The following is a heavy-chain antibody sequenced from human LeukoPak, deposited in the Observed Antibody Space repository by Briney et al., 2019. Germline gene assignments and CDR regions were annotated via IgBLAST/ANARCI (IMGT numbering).Heavy chain of an antibody. CDR3: ARGPGTGGYYDFWSGYYYYYGMDV. CDR2: MNPNSGNT. V-gene: IGHV1-8*01. J-gene: IGHJ6*02. D-gene: IGHD3-3*01. Sequence: VKVSCKASGYTFTSYDINWVRQATGQGLEWMGWMNPNSGNTGYAQKFQGRVTMTRNTSISTAYMELSSLRSEDTAVYYCARGPGTGGYYDFWSGYYYYYGMDVWGQGTTVTVSS. CDR1: GYTFTSYD.